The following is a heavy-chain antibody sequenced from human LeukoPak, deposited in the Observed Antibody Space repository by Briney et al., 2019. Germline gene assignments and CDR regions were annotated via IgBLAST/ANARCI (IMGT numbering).Heavy chain of an antibody. CDR1: GFTFSSYE. CDR3: SRAPYSSGYAQTSDY. D-gene: IGHD3-22*01. CDR2: ISSSGSTI. J-gene: IGHJ4*02. V-gene: IGHV3-48*03. Sequence: GGSLRLSCAASGFTFSSYEMNWVRQAPGKGLEWVSYISSSGSTIYYADSVKGRFTISRDNAKNSLYLQMNSLRAEDTAVYYCSRAPYSSGYAQTSDYWGQGTLVTVSS.